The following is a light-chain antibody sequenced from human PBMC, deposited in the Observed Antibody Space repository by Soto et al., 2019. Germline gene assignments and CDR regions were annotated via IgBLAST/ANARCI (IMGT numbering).Light chain of an antibody. CDR3: HQYGSSPRT. CDR1: QSITNNY. Sequence: PGKSATLSCWASQSITNNYLAWYQQKPGQAPRLLIYGASSRATGIPDRFSGSGSGTDFALTISRLEPEDFAVYYCHQYGSSPRTFGQGTKVDIK. J-gene: IGKJ1*01. CDR2: GAS. V-gene: IGKV3-20*01.